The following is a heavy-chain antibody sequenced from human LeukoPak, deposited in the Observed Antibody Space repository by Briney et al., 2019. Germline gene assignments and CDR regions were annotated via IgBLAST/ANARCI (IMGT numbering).Heavy chain of an antibody. V-gene: IGHV4-39*05. CDR1: GGSISSSSYY. Sequence: PSETPSLTCTVSGGSISSSSYYWGWIRQPPGKGLEWIGSIYYSGSTYYNASLQSRVTISIDTSKNQFSLRLNSVTAADTAMYYCAKSGGYGLIDYWGQGTRVTVSS. J-gene: IGHJ4*02. CDR2: IYYSGST. D-gene: IGHD1-26*01. CDR3: AKSGGYGLIDY.